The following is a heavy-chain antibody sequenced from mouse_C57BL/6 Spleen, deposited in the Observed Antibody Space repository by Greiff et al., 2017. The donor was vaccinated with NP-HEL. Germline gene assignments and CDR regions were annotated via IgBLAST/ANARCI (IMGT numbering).Heavy chain of an antibody. V-gene: IGHV1-69*01. Sequence: VQLQESGAELVMPGASVKLSCKASGYTFTSYWMHWVKQRPGQGLEWIGEIDPSDSYTNYNQKFKGKSTLTVDKSSSTAYMQLSSLTSEDSAVYYCARGGTLYGTAMDYWGQGTSVTVSS. CDR3: ARGGTLYGTAMDY. D-gene: IGHD1-1*01. J-gene: IGHJ4*01. CDR1: GYTFTSYW. CDR2: IDPSDSYT.